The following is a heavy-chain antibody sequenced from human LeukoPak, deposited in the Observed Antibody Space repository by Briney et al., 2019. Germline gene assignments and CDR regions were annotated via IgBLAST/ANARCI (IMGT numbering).Heavy chain of an antibody. Sequence: GGSLRLSCAASGFTFSNYAMSWVRQAPGKGLEWASAISASGGRTYYADSVKGRFTISRDNSKNTLYLQMNSLRAEDTAVYYCAKVPSAYCGGDCYSDYWGQGTLVTVSS. CDR1: GFTFSNYA. J-gene: IGHJ4*02. CDR3: AKVPSAYCGGDCYSDY. CDR2: ISASGGRT. V-gene: IGHV3-23*01. D-gene: IGHD2-21*02.